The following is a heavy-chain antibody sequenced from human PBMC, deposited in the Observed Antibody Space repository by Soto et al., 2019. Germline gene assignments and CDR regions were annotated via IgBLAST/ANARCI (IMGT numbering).Heavy chain of an antibody. CDR3: AKMLAYSGPGGLVRYYDD. D-gene: IGHD3-10*01. V-gene: IGHV3-23*01. J-gene: IGHJ4*02. Sequence: PGGSLRLSCAASGFTLSSYAMSWVRQATGKRLEWVSASSGSGGSTYYADSVKGRFTIARDNSKNTLYLQMNSLRAEDTAVYYCAKMLAYSGPGGLVRYYDDWGQGTLVTVS. CDR2: SSGSGGST. CDR1: GFTLSSYA.